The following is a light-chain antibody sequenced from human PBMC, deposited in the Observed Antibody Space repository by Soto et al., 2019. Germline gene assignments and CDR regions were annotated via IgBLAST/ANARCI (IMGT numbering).Light chain of an antibody. CDR2: WAS. CDR3: QQYYSTPWT. J-gene: IGKJ2*02. V-gene: IGKV4-1*01. Sequence: DIVMTQSPDSLAVSLGERATINCKSSQSVLYSSNNKNYLAWYQQKPGQPPKLPIYWASTRESGVPDRFSGSGSGTDFTLTISSLQAEDVAVYYCQQYYSTPWTFCQGTKLEIK. CDR1: QSVLYSSNNKNY.